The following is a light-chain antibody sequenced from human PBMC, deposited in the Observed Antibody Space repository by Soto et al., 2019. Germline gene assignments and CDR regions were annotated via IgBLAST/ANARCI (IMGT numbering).Light chain of an antibody. CDR1: QSVSSNY. J-gene: IGKJ5*01. V-gene: IGKV3-20*01. CDR3: MQALQTPSIT. Sequence: EIVLTQSPDTLSVSPGDRATLSCRASQSVSSNYLAWYQQKPGQAPRLLIYGVSTRDTGVPDRFSGSGSGTDFTLKISRVEAEDVGVYYCMQALQTPSITFGQGTRLEIK. CDR2: GVS.